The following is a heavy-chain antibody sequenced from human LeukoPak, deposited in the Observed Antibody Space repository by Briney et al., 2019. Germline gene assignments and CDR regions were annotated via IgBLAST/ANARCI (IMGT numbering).Heavy chain of an antibody. CDR2: IYHSGST. CDR1: GGSISSGGYY. Sequence: SQTLSLTCTVSGGSISSGGYYWSWIRQPPGKGLEWIGYIYHSGSTYYNPSLKSRVTISVDRSKNQFSLKLSSVTAADTAVYCCARDYAASPFTDYYYYYMDVWGKGTTVTVSS. D-gene: IGHD3-16*01. J-gene: IGHJ6*03. V-gene: IGHV4-30-2*01. CDR3: ARDYAASPFTDYYYYYMDV.